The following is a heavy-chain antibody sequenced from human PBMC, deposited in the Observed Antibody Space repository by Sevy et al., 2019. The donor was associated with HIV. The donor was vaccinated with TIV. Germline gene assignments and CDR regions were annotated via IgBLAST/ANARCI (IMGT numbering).Heavy chain of an antibody. CDR1: GYTFTSYG. D-gene: IGHD3-10*01. V-gene: IGHV1-18*01. J-gene: IGHJ6*02. CDR3: ARGHFYGSGSFRIYYGMDV. Sequence: ASVKVSCKASGYTFTSYGISWVRQAPGQGLEWMGWISAYNGNTNYAQKLQGRVTMTTDTSTSTAYMELRSLRSDDTAVYYCARGHFYGSGSFRIYYGMDVWGQGTTVTVSS. CDR2: ISAYNGNT.